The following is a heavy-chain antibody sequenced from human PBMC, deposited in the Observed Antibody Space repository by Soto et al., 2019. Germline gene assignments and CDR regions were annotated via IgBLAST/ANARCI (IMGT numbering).Heavy chain of an antibody. CDR2: ISSSSSYI. CDR3: ARVSDDYGDHLTYFDY. D-gene: IGHD4-17*01. V-gene: IGHV3-21*01. J-gene: IGHJ4*02. Sequence: EVQLVESGGGLVKPGGSLRLSCAASGFTFSSYSMNWVRQAPGKGLEWVSSISSSSSYIYYADSVKGRFTISRDNAKNSLYLQMNSLRAEDTAVYYCARVSDDYGDHLTYFDYWGQGTLVTVSS. CDR1: GFTFSSYS.